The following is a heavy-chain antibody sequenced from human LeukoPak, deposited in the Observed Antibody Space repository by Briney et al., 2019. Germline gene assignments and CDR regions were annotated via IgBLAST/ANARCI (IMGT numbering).Heavy chain of an antibody. Sequence: GGSLRLSCAASGFTFNNYAMNWVRQAPGKGLEWVSVIYSGGSTYYADSVKGRFTISRDNSKNTLYLQMNSLRAEDTAVYYCAREIAAAGTNAFDIWGQGTMVTVSS. V-gene: IGHV3-53*01. CDR2: IYSGGST. CDR1: GFTFNNYA. D-gene: IGHD6-13*01. CDR3: AREIAAAGTNAFDI. J-gene: IGHJ3*02.